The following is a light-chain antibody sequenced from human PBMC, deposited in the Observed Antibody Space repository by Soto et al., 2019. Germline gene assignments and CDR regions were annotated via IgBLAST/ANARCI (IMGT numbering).Light chain of an antibody. Sequence: QAVVTQPASVSGSPGQSITISCTGTSSDVGGYNYVSWYQQHPGKAPKLMIYEVSNRPSGVSNRFSGSKSGNTASLTISGLQAEDEADYYCSSYTSSSTWVFGGGTKLPVL. CDR1: SSDVGGYNY. CDR2: EVS. J-gene: IGLJ3*02. CDR3: SSYTSSSTWV. V-gene: IGLV2-14*01.